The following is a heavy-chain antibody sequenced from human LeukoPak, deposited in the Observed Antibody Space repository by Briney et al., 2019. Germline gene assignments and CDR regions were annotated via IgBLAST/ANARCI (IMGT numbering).Heavy chain of an antibody. V-gene: IGHV3-23*01. J-gene: IGHJ4*02. D-gene: IGHD3-22*01. CDR2: ISGSGGST. CDR3: ARTAGYDYDSSGYPIDY. CDR1: GFTFSSYA. Sequence: GGSLRLSCAASGFTFSSYAMSWVRQAPGKGLEWVSAISGSGGSTYYADSVKGRFTISRDNSKNTLYLQMNSLRAEDTAVYYCARTAGYDYDSSGYPIDYWGQGTLVTVSS.